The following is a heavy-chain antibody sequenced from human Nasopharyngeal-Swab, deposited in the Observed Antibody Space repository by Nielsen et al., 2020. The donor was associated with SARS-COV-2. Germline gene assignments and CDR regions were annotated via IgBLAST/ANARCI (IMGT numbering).Heavy chain of an antibody. Sequence: GESLKIFCVASGFTFSSDAMSWVRQAPGKGLEWVSAISGSGGSTYYADSVKGRFTISRDNSKNTLYLQMNSLRAEDTAVYYCAKAGGITMIVVVRRYYFDYWGQGTLVTVSS. CDR1: GFTFSSDA. J-gene: IGHJ4*02. CDR3: AKAGGITMIVVVRRYYFDY. V-gene: IGHV3-23*01. D-gene: IGHD3-22*01. CDR2: ISGSGGST.